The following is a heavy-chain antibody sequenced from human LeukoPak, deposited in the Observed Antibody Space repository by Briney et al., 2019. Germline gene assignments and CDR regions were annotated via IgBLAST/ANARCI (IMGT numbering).Heavy chain of an antibody. CDR2: IYHSGST. V-gene: IGHV4-38-2*01. D-gene: IGHD1-1*01. CDR1: GYSISSGYY. J-gene: IGHJ4*02. CDR3: ASQTGVQAADY. Sequence: SETLSLTCAVSGYSISSGYYWGWIRQPPGKGLEWIGSIYHSGSTYYNLSLKSRVTISVDTSKNQFSLKLSSVTAADTAVYYSASQTGVQAADYWGQGTLVTVSS.